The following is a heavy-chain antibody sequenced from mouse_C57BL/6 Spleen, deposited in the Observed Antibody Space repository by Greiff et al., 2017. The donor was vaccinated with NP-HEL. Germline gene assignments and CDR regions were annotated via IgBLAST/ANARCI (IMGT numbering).Heavy chain of an antibody. D-gene: IGHD1-1*01. Sequence: QVQLQQSGAELMKPGASVKLSCKATGYTFTGYWIEWVKQRPGHGLEWIGEILPGSGSTNYNEKFKGTATFTAEQSSNTAYMQLSSLTTEDSAIYYCARGTTVVATPFAYWGQGTLVTVSA. CDR3: ARGTTVVATPFAY. CDR1: GYTFTGYW. J-gene: IGHJ3*01. CDR2: ILPGSGST. V-gene: IGHV1-9*01.